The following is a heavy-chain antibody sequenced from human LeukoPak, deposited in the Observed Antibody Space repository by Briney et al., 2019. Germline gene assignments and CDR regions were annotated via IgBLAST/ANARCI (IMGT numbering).Heavy chain of an antibody. V-gene: IGHV4-61*02. CDR3: AREAGYYYYMDV. CDR2: IHRSGST. Sequence: SQTLSLTCTVSGGSISSGSYYWSWIRQPAGKGLEWIGRIHRSGSTAYNPSVKSRVTISVDTSKNQFSLKLSSVTAADTAVYYCAREAGYYYYMDVWGKGTTVTVSS. CDR1: GGSISSGSYY. J-gene: IGHJ6*03.